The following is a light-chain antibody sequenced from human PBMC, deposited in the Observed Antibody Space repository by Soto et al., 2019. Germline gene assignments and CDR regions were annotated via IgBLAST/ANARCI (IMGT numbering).Light chain of an antibody. CDR3: CSYAGSRTYV. V-gene: IGLV2-23*01. CDR1: SSDVGSYNL. Sequence: QSALTQPASVSGSPGQSITISCTGTSSDVGSYNLVSWYQQHPGKAPKLMIYEGSKRPSGVSNRFSGSKSGNTASLTISGLQAEDEADYYCCSYAGSRTYVVGTGTKLTVL. CDR2: EGS. J-gene: IGLJ1*01.